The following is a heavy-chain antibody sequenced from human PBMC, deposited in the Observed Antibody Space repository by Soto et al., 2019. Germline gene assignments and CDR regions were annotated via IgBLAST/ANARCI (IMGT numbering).Heavy chain of an antibody. J-gene: IGHJ4*02. D-gene: IGHD4-17*01. CDR1: GGSISSGGYY. CDR3: ASIPLDDYGDYLIFDY. CDR2: IYYSGST. Sequence: SETLSLTCTVSGGSISSGGYYWSWIRQHPGKGLEWIGYIYYSGSTYYNPSLKSRVTISVDTSKNQFSLKLSSVTAADTAVYYCASIPLDDYGDYLIFDYWGQGTLVTVSS. V-gene: IGHV4-31*03.